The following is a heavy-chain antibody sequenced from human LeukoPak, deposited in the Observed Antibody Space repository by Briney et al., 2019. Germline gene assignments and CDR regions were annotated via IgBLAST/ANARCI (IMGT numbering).Heavy chain of an antibody. CDR3: ARDGVVAATD. CDR1: GFTFSSYW. J-gene: IGHJ4*02. D-gene: IGHD2-15*01. CDR2: IRQDGSEM. Sequence: PGGSLRLSCAASGFTFSSYWMSWVRQAPGKGLEWVANIRQDGSEMYYVDSVKGRFTISRDNAKNSLYLQMNSLRVEDTAVYYCARDGVVAATDWGQGTLVTVSS. V-gene: IGHV3-7*01.